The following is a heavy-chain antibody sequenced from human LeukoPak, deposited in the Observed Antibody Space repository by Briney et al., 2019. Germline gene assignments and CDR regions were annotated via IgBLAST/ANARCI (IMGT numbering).Heavy chain of an antibody. CDR1: GYTFTDYY. CDR2: VDPEDGET. V-gene: IGHV1-69-2*01. Sequence: ASVKISCKVSGYTFTDYYMHWVQQAPGKGLEWMGLVDPEDGETIYAEKFQGRVTITADTSTDTAYMELSSLRSEDTAVYYCARDLLRALSGYIPAYAFDIWGQGTMVTVSS. J-gene: IGHJ3*02. CDR3: ARDLLRALSGYIPAYAFDI. D-gene: IGHD3-22*01.